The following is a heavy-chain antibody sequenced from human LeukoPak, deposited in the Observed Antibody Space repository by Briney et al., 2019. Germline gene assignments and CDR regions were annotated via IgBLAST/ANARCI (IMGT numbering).Heavy chain of an antibody. CDR1: GYTFTGYY. D-gene: IGHD1-26*01. Sequence: ASVKVSCKASGYTFTGYYMHWVRQAPGQGLEWMGWINPNSGGTNYAQKFQGRVTMTRDTSISTAYMELSRLRSDDTAVYYCARTTKNHEWEPYWGQGTLVTVSS. CDR2: INPNSGGT. J-gene: IGHJ4*02. CDR3: ARTTKNHEWEPY. V-gene: IGHV1-2*02.